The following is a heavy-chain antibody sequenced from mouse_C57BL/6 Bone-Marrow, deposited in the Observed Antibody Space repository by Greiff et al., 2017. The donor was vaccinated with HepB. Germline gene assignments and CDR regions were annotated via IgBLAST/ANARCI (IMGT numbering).Heavy chain of an antibody. V-gene: IGHV5-12*01. D-gene: IGHD2-4*01. CDR2: ISNGGGST. CDR1: GFTFSDYY. CDR3: AGYYDYDEGFAY. Sequence: VKLMESGGGLVQPGGSLKLSCAASGFTFSDYYMYWVRQTPEKRLEWVAYISNGGGSTYYPDTVKGRFTISRDNAKNTLYLQMSRLKSEDTAMYYCAGYYDYDEGFAYWGQGTLVTVSA. J-gene: IGHJ3*01.